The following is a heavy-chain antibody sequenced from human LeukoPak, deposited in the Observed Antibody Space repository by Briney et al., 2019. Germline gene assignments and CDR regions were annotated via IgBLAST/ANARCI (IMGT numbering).Heavy chain of an antibody. Sequence: PGGSLRLSCAASGFTFSSYAMSWVRQAPGEGLEWVSAISGIGGSTYYADSVKGRFTISRAHSKNTLYLQMNSLRAEDTAVYYCAKLGSGRHYMDVWGKGTTVTISS. CDR1: GFTFSSYA. D-gene: IGHD3-10*01. V-gene: IGHV3-23*01. CDR3: AKLGSGRHYMDV. J-gene: IGHJ6*03. CDR2: ISGIGGST.